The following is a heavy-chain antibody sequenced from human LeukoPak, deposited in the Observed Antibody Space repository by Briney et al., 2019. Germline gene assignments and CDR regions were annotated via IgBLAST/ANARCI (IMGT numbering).Heavy chain of an antibody. CDR1: GFTLSSYA. D-gene: IGHD5-12*01. Sequence: GGSLRLSCAASGFTLSSYAMHWVRQAPGKGLEWVAVISYDGSNKYYADSVKGRFTISRDNSKNTLYLQMNSLRAEDTAVYYCARDPFIVATILRSHYYYGMDVWGKGTTATVSS. J-gene: IGHJ6*04. CDR2: ISYDGSNK. V-gene: IGHV3-30*04. CDR3: ARDPFIVATILRSHYYYGMDV.